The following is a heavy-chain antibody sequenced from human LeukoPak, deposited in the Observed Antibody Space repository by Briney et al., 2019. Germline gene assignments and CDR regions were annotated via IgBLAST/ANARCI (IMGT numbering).Heavy chain of an antibody. CDR2: INPSGGST. V-gene: IGHV1-46*01. CDR3: ARVLWGYYFDY. Sequence: ASVKVSYKASGYTFTSYYMHWVRQAPGQGLEWMGIINPSGGSTSYAQKFQGRVTMTRDTSTSTVYMELSSLRSEDTAVYYCARVLWGYYFDYWGQGTLVTVSS. J-gene: IGHJ4*02. D-gene: IGHD3-16*01. CDR1: GYTFTSYY.